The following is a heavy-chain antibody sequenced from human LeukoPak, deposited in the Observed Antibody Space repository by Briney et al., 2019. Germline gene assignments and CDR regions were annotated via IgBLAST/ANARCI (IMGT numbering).Heavy chain of an antibody. CDR1: GYTFTGYY. V-gene: IGHV1-24*01. J-gene: IGHJ4*02. D-gene: IGHD5-12*01. CDR3: ATAKVASWYYFDY. Sequence: WASVKVSCKASGYTFTGYYMHWVRHAPGKGLEWMGGFDPEDGETIYAQKFQGRVTMTEDTSTDTAYMELSSLRSEDTAVYYCATAKVASWYYFDYWGQGTLVTVSS. CDR2: FDPEDGET.